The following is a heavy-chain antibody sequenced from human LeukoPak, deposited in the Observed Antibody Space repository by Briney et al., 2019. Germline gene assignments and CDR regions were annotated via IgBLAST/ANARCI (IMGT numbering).Heavy chain of an antibody. CDR2: ISYDGSNK. D-gene: IGHD3-22*01. CDR3: ARSSDLKNYYDSSGYYSHFDY. CDR1: GFTFSSYA. V-gene: IGHV3-30-3*01. Sequence: GWSLRLSCAASGFTFSSYAMHWVRQAPGKGLEWVAVISYDGSNKYYADSVKGRFTISRDNSKNTLYLQMNSLRAEDTAVYYCARSSDLKNYYDSSGYYSHFDYWGQGTLVTVSS. J-gene: IGHJ4*02.